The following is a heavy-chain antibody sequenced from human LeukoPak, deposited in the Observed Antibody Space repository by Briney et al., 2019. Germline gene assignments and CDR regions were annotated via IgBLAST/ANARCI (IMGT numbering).Heavy chain of an antibody. Sequence: PGGSLRLSCAASGFTFSSYEMNWVRQAPGKGLEWVSYISSSGSTIYYADSVKGRFTISRDNAKNSLYLQMNSLRAEDTAVYYCARVPTRGYSYGPLNWYFDLWGRGTLVTVSS. CDR3: ARVPTRGYSYGPLNWYFDL. J-gene: IGHJ2*01. CDR2: ISSSGSTI. V-gene: IGHV3-48*03. D-gene: IGHD5-18*01. CDR1: GFTFSSYE.